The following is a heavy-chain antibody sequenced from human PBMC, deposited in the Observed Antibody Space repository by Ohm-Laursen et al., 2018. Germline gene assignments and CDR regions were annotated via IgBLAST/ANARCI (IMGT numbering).Heavy chain of an antibody. D-gene: IGHD6-13*01. CDR2: ISSNGGST. CDR3: ARNSRPAFFDY. V-gene: IGHV3-64*01. CDR1: GFTFSSYA. J-gene: IGHJ4*02. Sequence: SLRLSCAASGFTFSSYAMHWVRQAPGKGLEYVSSISSNGGSTYYANSVKGRFTISRDNSKNTLYLQMGSLRTEDMAVYYCARNSRPAFFDYWGQGTLVTVSS.